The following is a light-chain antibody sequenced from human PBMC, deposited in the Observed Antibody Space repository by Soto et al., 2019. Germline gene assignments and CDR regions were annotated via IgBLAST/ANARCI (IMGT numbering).Light chain of an antibody. CDR3: QTWATGVI. Sequence: QLVLTQSPSASASLGASVKLTCTLSSGHSSYAIAWHQQQPEKGPRYLMKLKSDGSHSKGDGIPDRFSGSSSGAERYLTISSLQSEDEAYYYCQTWATGVIFGGGTKLTVL. CDR2: LKSDGSH. CDR1: SGHSSYA. J-gene: IGLJ2*01. V-gene: IGLV4-69*01.